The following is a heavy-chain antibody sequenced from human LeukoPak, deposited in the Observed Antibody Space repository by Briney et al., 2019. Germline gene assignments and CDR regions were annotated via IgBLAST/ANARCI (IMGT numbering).Heavy chain of an antibody. CDR2: IIPMFGTA. V-gene: IGHV1-69*01. Sequence: SVKVSCKASGGTFSSYAISWVRQAPGQGLEWMGGIIPMFGTANYAQKLQGRVTITADESTSTAYMELSSLRSEDTAVYYCAREFYSGSYWGSHDAFDIWGQGTMVTVSS. D-gene: IGHD1-26*01. CDR1: GGTFSSYA. CDR3: AREFYSGSYWGSHDAFDI. J-gene: IGHJ3*02.